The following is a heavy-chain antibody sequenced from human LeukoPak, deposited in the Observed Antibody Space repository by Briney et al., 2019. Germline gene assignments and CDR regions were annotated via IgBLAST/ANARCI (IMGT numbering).Heavy chain of an antibody. V-gene: IGHV4-31*03. CDR2: IYYSGST. CDR1: GGSISSGGYS. CDR3: ARSQLSMVRGVRYFDY. D-gene: IGHD3-10*01. Sequence: SQTLSLTCTVSGGSISSGGYSWSWIRHHPVKGLEWIGYIYYSGSTYYNPSLKSRVTISVDTSKNQFSLKLSSVTAADTAVYYCARSQLSMVRGVRYFDYWGQGTLVTVSS. J-gene: IGHJ4*02.